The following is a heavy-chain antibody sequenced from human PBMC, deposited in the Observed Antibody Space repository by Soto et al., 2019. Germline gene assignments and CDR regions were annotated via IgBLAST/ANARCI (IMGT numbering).Heavy chain of an antibody. J-gene: IGHJ3*02. CDR3: AKDIAAAADLWAFDI. CDR2: ISYDGSNK. V-gene: IGHV3-30*18. CDR1: GFTFSSYG. Sequence: LRLSCAASGFTFSSYGMHWVRQAPGKGLEWVAVISYDGSNKYYADSVKGRFTISRDNSKNTLYLQMNSLRAEVTAVYYCAKDIAAAADLWAFDIWGQGTMVTVSS. D-gene: IGHD6-13*01.